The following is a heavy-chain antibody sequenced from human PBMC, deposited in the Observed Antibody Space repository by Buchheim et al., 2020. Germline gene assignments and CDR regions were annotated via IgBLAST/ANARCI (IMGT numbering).Heavy chain of an antibody. Sequence: QVQLQESGPGLVKPSQTLSLTCTVSGGSITSGNYYWSWIRQPPGKGLEWIGYIYYSGSAFYNPSLMSRVTISLDTSKNQISLRLSSVTAADTAVYYCARVVEFVTMVRGHYFDYWGQGTL. V-gene: IGHV4-30-4*01. D-gene: IGHD3-10*01. J-gene: IGHJ4*02. CDR2: IYYSGSA. CDR1: GGSITSGNYY. CDR3: ARVVEFVTMVRGHYFDY.